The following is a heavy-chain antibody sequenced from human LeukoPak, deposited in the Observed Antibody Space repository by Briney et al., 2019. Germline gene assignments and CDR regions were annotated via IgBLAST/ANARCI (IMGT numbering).Heavy chain of an antibody. CDR1: GGTFSSYA. V-gene: IGHV1-69*13. Sequence: SVKASCKASGGTFSSYAISWVRQAPGQGLEWMGGIIPIFGTANYAQKFQGRVTITADESTSTAYMELSSLRSEDTAVYYCARAATLTSPWANYWGQGTLVTVSS. J-gene: IGHJ4*02. CDR2: IIPIFGTA. CDR3: ARAATLTSPWANY. D-gene: IGHD3-16*01.